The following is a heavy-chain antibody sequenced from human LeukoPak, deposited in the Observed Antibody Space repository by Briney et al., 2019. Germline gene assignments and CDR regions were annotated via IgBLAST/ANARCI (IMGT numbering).Heavy chain of an antibody. CDR1: GFSFSSYE. V-gene: IGHV3-48*03. D-gene: IGHD6-6*01. J-gene: IGHJ4*02. Sequence: PGGSLSLSCAASGFSFSSYEMNWVRQAPGKGLEWVSYISSRGTTTYYADSVKGRFTISSDDAKNSLYLHMNSLRVEDTAVYYCARLYSSSSGLRASDYWGQGTLVTVSS. CDR2: ISSRGTTT. CDR3: ARLYSSSSGLRASDY.